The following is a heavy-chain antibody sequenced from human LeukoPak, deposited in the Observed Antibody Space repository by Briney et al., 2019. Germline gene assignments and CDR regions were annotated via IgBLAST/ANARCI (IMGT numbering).Heavy chain of an antibody. CDR1: GFTFDDYA. J-gene: IGHJ4*02. CDR2: ISGDGGST. D-gene: IGHD6-19*01. V-gene: IGHV3-43*02. CDR3: AKGTASRLAHDY. Sequence: GGSLRLSCAASGFTFDDYAMHWVRQAPGQGLEWVSLISGDGGSTYYADSVKGRFTISRDNSKNSLYLHMNSLRTEDTALYYCAKGTASRLAHDYWGQGTLVTVSS.